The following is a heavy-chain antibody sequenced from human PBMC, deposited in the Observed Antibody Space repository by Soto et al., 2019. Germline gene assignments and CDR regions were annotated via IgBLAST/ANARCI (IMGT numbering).Heavy chain of an antibody. CDR1: GGTFSRYA. CDR2: IIPIVGTA. CDR3: AREDDSTSGMDV. J-gene: IGHJ6*02. Sequence: SVKVSCKASGGTFSRYAISWVRQAPGQGLEWMGGIIPIVGTANYAQKFQGRVTITADESTSTASMELSSLRSHDTAVYFWAREDDSTSGMDVCGQGTTVTVSS. V-gene: IGHV1-69*13. D-gene: IGHD2-2*01.